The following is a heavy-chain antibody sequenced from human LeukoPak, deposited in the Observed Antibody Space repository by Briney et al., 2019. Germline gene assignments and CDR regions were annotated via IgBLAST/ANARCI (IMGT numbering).Heavy chain of an antibody. D-gene: IGHD5-12*01. CDR1: GFTFSSYS. Sequence: GGSLRLSCAASGFTFSSYSMNWVRQAPGKGLEWVSSISSSSSYIYYAGSVKGRFTISRDNAKNSLYLQMNSLRAEDTAVYYCARDSKRWLPNPDAFDIWGQGTMVTVSS. CDR3: ARDSKRWLPNPDAFDI. CDR2: ISSSSSYI. V-gene: IGHV3-21*01. J-gene: IGHJ3*02.